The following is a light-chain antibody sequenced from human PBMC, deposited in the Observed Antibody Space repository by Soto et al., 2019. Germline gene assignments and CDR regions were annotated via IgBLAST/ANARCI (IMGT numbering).Light chain of an antibody. Sequence: DIQMTHSPSTPSASVECRVTISCRASQSISSWLAWYQQKPGKPPKLLIYDASSLESGVPSRFSGSRSGTEFTLTISSLQPDDVATYYCQQYNSYFLTFGGGTKVDIK. CDR2: DAS. CDR1: QSISSW. CDR3: QQYNSYFLT. J-gene: IGKJ4*01. V-gene: IGKV1-5*01.